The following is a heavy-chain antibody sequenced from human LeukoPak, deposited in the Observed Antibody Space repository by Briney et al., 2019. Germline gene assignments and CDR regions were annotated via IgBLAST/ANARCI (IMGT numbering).Heavy chain of an antibody. J-gene: IGHJ5*02. CDR2: INRSGST. D-gene: IGHD3-10*01. CDR3: ARGRALITMVRGARTNWFDP. CDR1: GGSFSGYY. Sequence: KTSETLSLTCAVYGGSFSGYYWSWIRQPPGKGLEWIGEINRSGSTNYNPSLKSRVTISVDTSKNQFSLKLSSVTAADTAVYYCARGRALITMVRGARTNWFDPWGQGTLVTVSS. V-gene: IGHV4-34*01.